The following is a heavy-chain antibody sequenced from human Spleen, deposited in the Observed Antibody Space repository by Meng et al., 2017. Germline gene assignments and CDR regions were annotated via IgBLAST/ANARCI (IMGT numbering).Heavy chain of an antibody. CDR1: EGKFGPCT. J-gene: IGHJ5*02. D-gene: IGHD6-13*01. CDR2: IIPIFEAA. V-gene: IGHV1-69*01. CDR3: ARGVAAVGKGFDP. Sequence: VQRGQVGATFKKPGSSVKASCTGSEGKFGPCTINVMRQAPGQGLEWVGEIIPIFEAANYAQKFHGRVTITADDSTPTSYMEVSSLRSEDTAVYYCARGVAAVGKGFDPWGQGTLVTVSS.